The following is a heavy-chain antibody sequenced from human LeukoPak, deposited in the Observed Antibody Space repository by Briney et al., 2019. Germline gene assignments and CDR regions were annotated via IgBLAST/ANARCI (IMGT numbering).Heavy chain of an antibody. D-gene: IGHD3-22*01. CDR1: GFTFSRSA. CDR2: ISGSGGHT. CDR3: AKEGRLTVAAVVVENYFDY. V-gene: IGHV3-23*01. Sequence: GGSLRLSCAASGFTFSRSAMSWVRQAPGKGLEWVSGISGSGGHTYYTDSVKGRFTISRDNSKTTVYLQMNGLRTEDTAVYYCAKEGRLTVAAVVVENYFDYWGQGTPVTVSA. J-gene: IGHJ4*02.